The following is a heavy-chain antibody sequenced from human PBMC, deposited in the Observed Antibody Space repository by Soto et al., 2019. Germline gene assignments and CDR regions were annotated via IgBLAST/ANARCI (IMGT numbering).Heavy chain of an antibody. V-gene: IGHV4-34*01. D-gene: IGHD3-10*01. Sequence: SETLSLTCAVYGGSFIAFYWSWIRQPPGKGLEWIGEINYSGSTYYNPSLKSRVNISIDTSKNQFSLKLTSVTAADTAVYYCARATRGDYGSSTYFDYWGQGTLVTVS. CDR3: ARATRGDYGSSTYFDY. CDR1: GGSFIAFY. J-gene: IGHJ4*02. CDR2: INYSGST.